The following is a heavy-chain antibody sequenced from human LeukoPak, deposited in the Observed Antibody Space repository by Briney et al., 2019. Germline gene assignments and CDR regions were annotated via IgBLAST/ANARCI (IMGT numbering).Heavy chain of an antibody. Sequence: GGSLRLSCAGSAFTLSNYAINWVRQAPGKGPEWLSYISSSSSSTILYADSVKGRFTISRDNAKNSLYLQMNSLRAEDTALYYCAAPSVAGTPPIQHWGQGTLVTVSS. CDR3: AAPSVAGTPPIQH. D-gene: IGHD6-19*01. V-gene: IGHV3-48*01. CDR1: AFTLSNYA. J-gene: IGHJ1*01. CDR2: ISSSSSSTI.